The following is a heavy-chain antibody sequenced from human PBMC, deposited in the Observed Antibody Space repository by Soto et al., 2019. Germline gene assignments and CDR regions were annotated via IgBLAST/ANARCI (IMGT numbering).Heavy chain of an antibody. CDR2: IYYSGST. V-gene: IGHV4-39*01. J-gene: IGHJ5*02. Sequence: SETLSLTCTVSGGSISSSSYYWGWIRQPPGKGLEWIGSIYYSGSTYYNPSLKSRVTVSVDTSKNQFSLKLSSVTAADTAVYYCARAWVLGYSSGGSCYAPGRWFDPWGHGTLVTVSS. D-gene: IGHD2-15*01. CDR3: ARAWVLGYSSGGSCYAPGRWFDP. CDR1: GGSISSSSYY.